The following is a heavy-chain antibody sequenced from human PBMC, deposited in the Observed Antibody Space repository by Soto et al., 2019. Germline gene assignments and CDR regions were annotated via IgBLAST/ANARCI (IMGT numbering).Heavy chain of an antibody. D-gene: IGHD1-26*01. V-gene: IGHV3-23*01. CDR1: GFTFSSYA. CDR2: ISGSGGST. CDR3: AKDEQSFFSHTTLDF. J-gene: IGHJ4*02. Sequence: VGSLRLSCAASGFTFSSYAMSWVRQAPGKGLEWVSAISGSGGSTYYADSVKGRFTISRDNSKNTLYLQMNSMRAEDTAVYYCAKDEQSFFSHTTLDFWGQGTLVTVSS.